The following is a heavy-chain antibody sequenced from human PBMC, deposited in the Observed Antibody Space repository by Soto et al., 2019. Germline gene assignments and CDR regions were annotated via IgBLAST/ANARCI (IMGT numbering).Heavy chain of an antibody. CDR2: ITPSGGST. J-gene: IGHJ3*02. CDR1: GYTFTSHY. V-gene: IGHV1-46*01. D-gene: IGHD6-25*01. Sequence: ASVKVSCKASGYTFTSHYMHWVRQAPGQGLEWMGKITPSGGSTSYAQKFQGRVTMTRDTSTSTVYMELSSLRSEDTAVYYCAREVVGQRGDFDIWGQGTMVTVSS. CDR3: AREVVGQRGDFDI.